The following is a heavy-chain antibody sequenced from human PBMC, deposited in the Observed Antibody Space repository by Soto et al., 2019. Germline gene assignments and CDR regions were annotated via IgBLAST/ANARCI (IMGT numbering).Heavy chain of an antibody. Sequence: EASVKVSCKASGYTFTGYYMHWVRQAPGQGLEWMGWINPNSGGTNYAQKVQGRVTMTRDTSFSTAYMELSRLRSDDTAVYYCATISESRYSGSHRTFRSIDYWGQGTLVTVSS. CDR3: ATISESRYSGSHRTFRSIDY. CDR1: GYTFTGYY. D-gene: IGHD1-26*01. V-gene: IGHV1-2*02. J-gene: IGHJ4*02. CDR2: INPNSGGT.